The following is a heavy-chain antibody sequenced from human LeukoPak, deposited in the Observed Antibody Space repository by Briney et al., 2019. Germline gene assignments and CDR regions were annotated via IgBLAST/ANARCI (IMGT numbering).Heavy chain of an antibody. J-gene: IGHJ4*02. Sequence: SETLSLTCTVSGGSISSSSYYWGWIRQPPGKGLEWIGSIYYSGSTYYNPSLKSRVTISVDTSKNQFSLKLSSVTAADTAVYYCASVSGSYWGGYYFDYWGQGTLVTVSS. CDR3: ASVSGSYWGGYYFDY. V-gene: IGHV4-39*01. D-gene: IGHD1-26*01. CDR2: IYYSGST. CDR1: GGSISSSSYY.